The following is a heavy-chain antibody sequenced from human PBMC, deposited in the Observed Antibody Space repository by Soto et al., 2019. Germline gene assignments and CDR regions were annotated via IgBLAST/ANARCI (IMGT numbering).Heavy chain of an antibody. CDR1: GGSISPFY. J-gene: IGHJ4*02. CDR2: VYPTGST. D-gene: IGHD3-22*01. V-gene: IGHV4-4*07. Sequence: PSETLSLTCTVSGGSISPFYWNWIRQSAGKGLEWTGRVYPTGSTNYNHSLKSRVSMSVDTSKNQFSLKLGSVTAADTAVYYCARASYDSIGYTFDYWGQGSLVTVSS. CDR3: ARASYDSIGYTFDY.